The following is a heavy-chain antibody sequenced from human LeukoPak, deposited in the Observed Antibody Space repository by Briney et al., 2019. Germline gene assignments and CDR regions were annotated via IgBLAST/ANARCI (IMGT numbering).Heavy chain of an antibody. J-gene: IGHJ4*02. CDR2: TYYMYKWYN. CDR1: GDSVSSNSDA. V-gene: IGHV6-1*01. CDR3: ARDRGAGTTPYYFDY. D-gene: IGHD1-1*01. Sequence: PSQTLSLTCAISGDSVSSNSDAWNWLRQSPSRGLEWQGRTYYMYKWYNDYTVSVKSRITINTDTSKNQFSLQLKSVTPEDTAVYYCARDRGAGTTPYYFDYWGQGTLVTVSS.